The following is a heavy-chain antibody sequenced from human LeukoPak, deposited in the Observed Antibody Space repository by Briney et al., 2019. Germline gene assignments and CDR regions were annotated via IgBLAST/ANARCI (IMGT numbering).Heavy chain of an antibody. D-gene: IGHD1-7*01. J-gene: IGHJ4*02. CDR2: ISYDGSNK. CDR3: AKAGFGTVLYYFDY. CDR1: GFSFSSYE. V-gene: IGHV3-30*18. Sequence: GGSLRLSCAASGFSFSSYEMNWVRQAPGKGLEWVAVISYDGSNKYYADSVKGRFTISRDNSKNTLYLQMNSLRAEDTAVYYCAKAGFGTVLYYFDYWGQGALVTVSS.